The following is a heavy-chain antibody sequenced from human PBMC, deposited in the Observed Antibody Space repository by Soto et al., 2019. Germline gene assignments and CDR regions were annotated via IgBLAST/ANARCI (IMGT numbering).Heavy chain of an antibody. V-gene: IGHV1-69*01. CDR2: IIPIFGTA. Sequence: QVQLVQSGAEVKKPGSSVKVSCKASGGTFSSYAISWVRQAPGQGLEWMGGIIPIFGTANYAQKFQGRVTITADESTSTASMELSSLRSEDTAVYYCARGYCSGGSCYSSAFDIWGQGTMVTVSS. CDR3: ARGYCSGGSCYSSAFDI. D-gene: IGHD2-15*01. CDR1: GGTFSSYA. J-gene: IGHJ3*02.